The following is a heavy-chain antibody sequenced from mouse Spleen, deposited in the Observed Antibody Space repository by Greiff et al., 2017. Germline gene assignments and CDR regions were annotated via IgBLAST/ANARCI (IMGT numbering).Heavy chain of an antibody. CDR1: GFSLTSYG. V-gene: IGHV2-6*01. D-gene: IGHD1-1*01. CDR2: IWGVGST. CDR3: AREGITTEEFAY. Sequence: QVQLQQSGPGLVAPSQSLSITCTVSGFSLTSYGVDWVRQSPGKGLEWLGVIWGVGSTNYNSALKSRLSISKDNSKSQVFLKMNSLQTDDTAMYYCAREGITTEEFAYWGQGTLVTVSA. J-gene: IGHJ3*01.